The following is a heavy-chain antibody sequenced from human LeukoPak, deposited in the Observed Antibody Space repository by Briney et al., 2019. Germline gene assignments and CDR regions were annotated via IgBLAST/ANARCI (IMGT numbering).Heavy chain of an antibody. CDR2: IYPADSNT. Sequence: ESLKISCKASRYSFATYWIGWVRQMTGKGLEWMGIIYPADSNTRYSPSFQGQVTISADRSISTAYLQWSSLESSDSAMYYCAIGSHASGSFPDFWGQGTLVTVSS. CDR1: RYSFATYW. J-gene: IGHJ4*02. D-gene: IGHD3-10*01. V-gene: IGHV5-51*01. CDR3: AIGSHASGSFPDF.